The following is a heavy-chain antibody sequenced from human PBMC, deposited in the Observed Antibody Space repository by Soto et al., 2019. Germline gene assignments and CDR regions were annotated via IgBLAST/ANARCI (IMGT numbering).Heavy chain of an antibody. CDR2: ISSSAITT. Sequence: EVQLLESGGGLVQPGGSLRLSCAASGFTFSHYAMTWVRQAPGKGLEWVSTISSSAITTYYADSVKGHFTISRANSQNTLYLQRNNLRVEDTAVYYCAKGFGKIDYPWGQGTLVTVSS. CDR3: AKGFGKIDYP. J-gene: IGHJ5*02. CDR1: GFTFSHYA. V-gene: IGHV3-23*01. D-gene: IGHD3-10*01.